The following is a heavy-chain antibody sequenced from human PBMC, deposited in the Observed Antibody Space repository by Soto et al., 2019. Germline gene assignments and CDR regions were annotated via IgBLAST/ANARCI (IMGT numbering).Heavy chain of an antibody. Sequence: GASVKVSCKASGYTFTSYGISWVRQAPGQGLEWMGWISAYNGNTNYAQKLQGRVTMTTDTSTSTAYMELRSLRSDDTAVYYCARYIAALKGYYYYGMDVWGQGTTVTAP. CDR3: ARYIAALKGYYYYGMDV. J-gene: IGHJ6*02. CDR2: ISAYNGNT. CDR1: GYTFTSYG. V-gene: IGHV1-18*01. D-gene: IGHD6-13*01.